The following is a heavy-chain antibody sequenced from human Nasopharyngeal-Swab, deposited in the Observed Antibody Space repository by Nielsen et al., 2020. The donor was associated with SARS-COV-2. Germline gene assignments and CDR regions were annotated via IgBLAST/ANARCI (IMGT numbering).Heavy chain of an antibody. CDR3: TTDSHYGSGSEDAFDI. CDR2: IKSKTDGGTT. D-gene: IGHD3-10*01. V-gene: IGHV3-15*01. Sequence: VRQAPGKGLEWVGRIKSKTDGGTTDYAAPVKGRFTISRDDSKNTLYLQMNSLKTEDTAVYYCTTDSHYGSGSEDAFDIWGQGTMVTVSS. J-gene: IGHJ3*02.